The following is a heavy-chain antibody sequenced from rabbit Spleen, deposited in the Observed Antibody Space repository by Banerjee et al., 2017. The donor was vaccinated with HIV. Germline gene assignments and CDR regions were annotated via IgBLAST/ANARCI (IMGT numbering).Heavy chain of an antibody. CDR2: IYAGGSGFT. J-gene: IGHJ6*01. V-gene: IGHV1S40*01. D-gene: IGHD1-1*01. CDR3: ARDTSSSFSSYGMDL. CDR1: GFDFSSSDY. Sequence: QSLEESGGDLVKPGASLTLTCTASGFDFSSSDYMCWVRQAPGKGLEWISCIYAGGSGFTYFASWAKGRFTISKTSSTTVTLHMTSLTAADTATYFCARDTSSSFSSYGMDLWGQGTLVTVS.